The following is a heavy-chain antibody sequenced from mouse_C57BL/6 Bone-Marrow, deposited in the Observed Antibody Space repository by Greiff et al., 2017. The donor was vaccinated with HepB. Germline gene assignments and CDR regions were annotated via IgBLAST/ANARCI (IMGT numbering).Heavy chain of an antibody. CDR3: ASYPFYAMDY. CDR1: GFTFTDYY. V-gene: IGHV7-3*01. CDR2: IRNKANGYTT. Sequence: EVKLVESGGGLVQPGGSLSLSCAASGFTFTDYYMSWVRQPPGKALEWLGFIRNKANGYTTEYSASVKGRFTISRDNSQSILYLQMNALRAEDSATYYCASYPFYAMDYWGQGTSVTVSS. J-gene: IGHJ4*01.